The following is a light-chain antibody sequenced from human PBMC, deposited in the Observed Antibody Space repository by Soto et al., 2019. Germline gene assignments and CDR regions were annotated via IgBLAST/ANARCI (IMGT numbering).Light chain of an antibody. V-gene: IGKV1-5*03. CDR1: QSISSW. CDR3: QQYNRYWT. CDR2: KAS. J-gene: IGKJ1*01. Sequence: DIQMTQSPSTLSASVRDRVTITCRASQSISSWLAWYQQKPGKAPKLLIYKASSLESGAPSRFSGSGSGTEFTLTISSLQPDDFATYYCQQYNRYWTFGQGTKVEIK.